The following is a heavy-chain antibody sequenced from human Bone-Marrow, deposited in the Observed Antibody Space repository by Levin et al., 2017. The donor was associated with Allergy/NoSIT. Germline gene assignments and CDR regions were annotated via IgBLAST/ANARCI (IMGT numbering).Heavy chain of an antibody. CDR2: ITSTSHHI. J-gene: IGHJ4*02. V-gene: IGHV3-21*06. CDR3: VRGGDIIVVVAADAPDY. CDR1: GFAFDSYS. Sequence: GESLKISCAASGFAFDSYSMNWVRQAPGKGLEWLSSITSTSHHIYYADSVRGRFTISRDNAKSTLYLQMNRLTAEDTAVYYCVRGGDIIVVVAADAPDYWGQGTLVTVSS. D-gene: IGHD2-15*01.